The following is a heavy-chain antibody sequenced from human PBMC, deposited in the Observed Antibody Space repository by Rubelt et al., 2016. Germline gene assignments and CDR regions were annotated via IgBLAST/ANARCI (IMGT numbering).Heavy chain of an antibody. Sequence: QVQLQESGPGLVKPSETLSLTCTVSGGSISSYYWSWIRQPPGKGLEWIGYIYYSGSTNYNPSLKSRVTSAVDTSKSQFSLKLRSVTAADTAVYYCVRDLDGRGWYFDLWGRGTLVSVSS. CDR3: VRDLDGRGWYFDL. CDR2: IYYSGST. CDR1: GGSISSYY. V-gene: IGHV4-59*12. D-gene: IGHD1-26*01. J-gene: IGHJ2*01.